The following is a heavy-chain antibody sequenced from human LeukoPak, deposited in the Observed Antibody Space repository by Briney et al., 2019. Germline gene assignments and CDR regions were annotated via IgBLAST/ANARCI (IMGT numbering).Heavy chain of an antibody. D-gene: IGHD6-13*01. Sequence: GGSLRLSCAASGFTLSSYAMSWVRQAPGKGLEWVSAISVSGNTYHADSVKGRFTISRDSSKNTLYLQMNRLRAEDAAVYYCAKDLSSWRFFDYWGQGTLVTVSS. CDR2: ISVSGNT. CDR1: GFTLSSYA. CDR3: AKDLSSWRFFDY. V-gene: IGHV3-23*01. J-gene: IGHJ4*02.